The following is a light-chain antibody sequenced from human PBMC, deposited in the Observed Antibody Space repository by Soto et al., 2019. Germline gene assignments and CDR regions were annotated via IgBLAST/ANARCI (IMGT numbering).Light chain of an antibody. Sequence: QSVLTQPASVSGSPGQSITISCTGTTGDVGGYDYVSWYQQYPYKAPKIIIYEVTNRPSGISNRISGSKSGNTAFLTIYGLQAEDEADYYCSSHTSGNTRVFGTGTKVTVL. CDR2: EVT. CDR3: SSHTSGNTRV. V-gene: IGLV2-14*01. J-gene: IGLJ1*01. CDR1: TGDVGGYDY.